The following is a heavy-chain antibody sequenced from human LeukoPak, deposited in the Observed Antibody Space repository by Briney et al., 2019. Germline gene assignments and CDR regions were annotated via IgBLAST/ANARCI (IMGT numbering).Heavy chain of an antibody. J-gene: IGHJ4*02. Sequence: SETLSLTCIVSGDSISTDYWSWIRQSPGKGLEWIGYINYSGNSEYNPSLKSRVTMSVDRSKKQVSLKMRSVTAADTAVYYCARLDCISDTCYNYWALGALVTVSS. CDR2: INYSGNS. CDR3: ARLDCISDTCYNY. V-gene: IGHV4-59*08. CDR1: GDSISTDY. D-gene: IGHD2-21*01.